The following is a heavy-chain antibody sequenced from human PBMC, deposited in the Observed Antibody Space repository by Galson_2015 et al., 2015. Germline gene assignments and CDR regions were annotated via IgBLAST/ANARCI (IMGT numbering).Heavy chain of an antibody. V-gene: IGHV1-69*04. CDR1: GGTFSSYA. CDR3: ASILTQGATVVKGAFDI. Sequence: QSGAEVKKPGESLRISCKASGGTFSSYAISWVRQAPGQGLEWMGRIIPILGIAIYAQKFQGRVTITADKSTSTAYMELSSLRSEDTAVYYCASILTQGATVVKGAFDIWGQGTMVTVSS. J-gene: IGHJ3*02. CDR2: IIPILGIA. D-gene: IGHD4-23*01.